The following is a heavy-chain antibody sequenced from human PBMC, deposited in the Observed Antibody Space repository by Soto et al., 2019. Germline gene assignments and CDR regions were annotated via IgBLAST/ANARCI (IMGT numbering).Heavy chain of an antibody. CDR3: AHRRYYGSGTQTFDP. CDR1: GFHLTTSGVG. J-gene: IGHJ5*02. V-gene: IGHV2-5*02. CDR2: IYWDDDK. D-gene: IGHD3-10*01. Sequence: QITLKESGPTLVKPTQTLTLTCPSPGFHLTTSGVGVGWTRHPPGKPLGWLALIYWDDDKRYSPSLKSRLTITKDTSKNQVVLTMTNMDPVDTATYYCAHRRYYGSGTQTFDPWGRGTLVTVSS.